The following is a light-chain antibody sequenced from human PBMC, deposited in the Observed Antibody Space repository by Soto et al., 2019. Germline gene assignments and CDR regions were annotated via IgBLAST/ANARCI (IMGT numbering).Light chain of an antibody. CDR1: SSDLGGYNY. Sequence: QSVLTQPASVSGSLGQSITISCTGTSSDLGGYNYVSWYQQHPGKAPRLVIYEVTNRPSGVSNRFSGSKSGNTASLTISGLQADDEPDYYCNSFTDSSLYVFGTGTKLTVL. CDR3: NSFTDSSLYV. CDR2: EVT. V-gene: IGLV2-14*01. J-gene: IGLJ1*01.